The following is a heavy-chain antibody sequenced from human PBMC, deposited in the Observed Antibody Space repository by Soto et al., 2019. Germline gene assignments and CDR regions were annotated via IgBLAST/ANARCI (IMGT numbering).Heavy chain of an antibody. CDR3: VTELRRYSYGPVEVY. V-gene: IGHV4-30-4*01. D-gene: IGHD5-18*01. CDR1: GGSITNTNYY. J-gene: IGHJ4*02. CDR2: IYSSESA. Sequence: TLSLTCIVSGGSITNTNYYWSWIRQSPGEGLEWIGHIYSSESAYYNPSLMSRVTMSIDTSKNQFSLNLNSVTVAATAGYFCVTELRRYSYGPVEVYWGRGTLVTVSA.